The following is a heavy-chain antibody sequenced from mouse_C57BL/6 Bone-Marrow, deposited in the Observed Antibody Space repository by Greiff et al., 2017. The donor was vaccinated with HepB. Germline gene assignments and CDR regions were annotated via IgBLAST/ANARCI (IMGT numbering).Heavy chain of an antibody. CDR1: GYTFTDYY. CDR2: IYPGSGNT. D-gene: IGHD2-1*01. V-gene: IGHV1-76*01. CDR3: ARGGGNYVPLFAY. J-gene: IGHJ3*01. Sequence: VQLQQSGAELVRPGASVKLSCKASGYTFTDYYINWVKQRPGQGLEWIARIYPGSGNTYYNEKFKGKATLTAEKSSSTAYMQLSSLTSEDSAVYFCARGGGNYVPLFAYWGQGTLVTVSA.